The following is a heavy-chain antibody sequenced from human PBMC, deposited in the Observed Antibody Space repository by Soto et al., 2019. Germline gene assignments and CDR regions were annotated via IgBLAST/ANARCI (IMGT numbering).Heavy chain of an antibody. CDR1: GGSVSSGSYY. CDR2: ISYSGST. D-gene: IGHD3-9*01. CDR3: ARDPTSYSDILTGPHAFDI. J-gene: IGHJ3*02. V-gene: IGHV4-61*01. Sequence: QVQLQESGPGLVKPSETLSLTCTVSGGSVSSGSYYWSWIRQPPGKGLEWIGYISYSGSTNYNPSLKSRVTISVDTSKSQFSLKLSSVTAADTAVYYCARDPTSYSDILTGPHAFDIWGQGTMVTVSS.